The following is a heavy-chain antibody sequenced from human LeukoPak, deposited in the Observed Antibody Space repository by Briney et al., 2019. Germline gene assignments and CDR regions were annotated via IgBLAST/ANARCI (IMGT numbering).Heavy chain of an antibody. J-gene: IGHJ4*02. D-gene: IGHD4-17*01. CDR2: ISSSGSDI. CDR1: GISFSNYY. CDR3: GGTVTYYFDY. V-gene: IGHV3-11*01. Sequence: GGSLRLSCVGSGISFSNYYLSWIRQAPGKGLEWISYISSSGSDIYYADSVKGRFTVSRDNAKNSLYLQMNNLRAEDTAVYYCGGTVTYYFDYWGQGNLVTVSS.